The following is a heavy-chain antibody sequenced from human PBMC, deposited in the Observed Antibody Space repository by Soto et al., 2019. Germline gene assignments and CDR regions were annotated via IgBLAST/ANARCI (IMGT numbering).Heavy chain of an antibody. CDR1: GYTFSSYG. J-gene: IGHJ6*02. Sequence: PPASVKVSCKTSGYTFSSYGISWVRQAPGQGLEWLGWISAYNGNTNYAQNVQDRVTVTRDTSTSTAYMELRSLRSDDTAVYYCARDLPTGTTFPPRYYYYGMDVWGQGTTVTVSS. CDR3: ARDLPTGTTFPPRYYYYGMDV. V-gene: IGHV1-18*01. D-gene: IGHD1-7*01. CDR2: ISAYNGNT.